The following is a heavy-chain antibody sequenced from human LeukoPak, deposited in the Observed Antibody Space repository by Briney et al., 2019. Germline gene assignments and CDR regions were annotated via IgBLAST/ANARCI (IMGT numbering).Heavy chain of an antibody. J-gene: IGHJ4*02. V-gene: IGHV3-33*01. Sequence: GGSLRLSCAASGFTFSSYGMHWVRQAPGKGLEWVAVIWYDGSNKYYADSVKGRFTISRDNSKNTLYLQMNSLRAEDTAVYYCARTSGSYHRDYFDYWGQGTLVTVSS. CDR1: GFTFSSYG. D-gene: IGHD1-26*01. CDR3: ARTSGSYHRDYFDY. CDR2: IWYDGSNK.